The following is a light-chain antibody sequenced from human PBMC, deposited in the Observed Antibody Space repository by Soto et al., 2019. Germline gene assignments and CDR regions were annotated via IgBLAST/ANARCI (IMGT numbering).Light chain of an antibody. V-gene: IGKV1-5*01. CDR3: QQYYSYPLT. Sequence: DIQMTQSPSTLPASVGDRVTITCRASQSISNWLAWYQQKPGKAPKLLIYAASTLQSGVPSRFSGSGSGTDFTLTISCLQSEDFATYYCQQYYSYPLTFGGGTKVDIK. CDR2: AAS. CDR1: QSISNW. J-gene: IGKJ4*01.